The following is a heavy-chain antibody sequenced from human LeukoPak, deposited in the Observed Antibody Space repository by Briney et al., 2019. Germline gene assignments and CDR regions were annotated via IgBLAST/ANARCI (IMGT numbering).Heavy chain of an antibody. V-gene: IGHV3-23*01. D-gene: IGHD6-13*01. CDR2: LSGSGGSI. Sequence: PGGSLRLSCAPSGFTVSSNYMSWVRLAPGRGLEWVSALSGSGGSIFYADSVKGRFTISRDNSKNTLYLQMNSLRAEDTAVYYCAKTGWAAGTWVDYWGQGTLVTVSS. CDR3: AKTGWAAGTWVDY. J-gene: IGHJ4*02. CDR1: GFTVSSNY.